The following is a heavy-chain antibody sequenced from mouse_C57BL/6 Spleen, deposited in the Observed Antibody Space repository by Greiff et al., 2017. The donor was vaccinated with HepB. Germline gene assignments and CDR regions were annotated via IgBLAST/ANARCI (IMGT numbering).Heavy chain of an antibody. D-gene: IGHD3-2*02. J-gene: IGHJ2*01. CDR3: ARDQLRLDY. CDR2: ISDGGSYT. Sequence: EVKLVESGGGLVKPGGSLKLSCAASGFTFSSYAMSWVRQTPEKRLEWVATISDGGSYTYYPENVKGRFTISRDNAKNNLYLQMSHLKSEDTALYYCARDQLRLDYWCPATTLAVSS. CDR1: GFTFSSYA. V-gene: IGHV5-4*01.